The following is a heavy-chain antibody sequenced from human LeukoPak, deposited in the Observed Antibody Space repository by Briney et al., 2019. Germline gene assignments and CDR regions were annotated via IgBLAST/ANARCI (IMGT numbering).Heavy chain of an antibody. CDR2: IYYTGST. CDR1: GGSVSSDSYY. CDR3: AREGRGSYY. Sequence: PSETLSLTCTVSGGSVSSDSYYWSWIRQPPEKGLEWIGYIYYTGSTNYNPSLKSRVTISVDTSKNQFSLKLSSVTAADTAVYYCAREGRGSYYGGQGTLVTVSS. J-gene: IGHJ4*02. V-gene: IGHV4-61*01. D-gene: IGHD5-12*01.